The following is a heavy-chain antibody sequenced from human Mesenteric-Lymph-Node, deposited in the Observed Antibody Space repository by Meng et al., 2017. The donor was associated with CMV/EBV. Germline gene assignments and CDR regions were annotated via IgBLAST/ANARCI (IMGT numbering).Heavy chain of an antibody. CDR1: GGSISSSCYY. J-gene: IGHJ4*02. D-gene: IGHD3-22*01. V-gene: IGHV4-39*01. CDR2: IYYSGSP. Sequence: SETLSLTCTVSGGSISSSCYYWGWIRQPPGKGLEWIGSIYYSGSPYYNPSLKSRVTISVDTSKNQFSLKLNSVTAADTAVYYCARQNYYNSSGSSDFWGQGTLVTVSS. CDR3: ARQNYYNSSGSSDF.